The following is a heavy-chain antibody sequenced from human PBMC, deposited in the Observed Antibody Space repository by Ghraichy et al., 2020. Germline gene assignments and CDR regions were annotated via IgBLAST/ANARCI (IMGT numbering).Heavy chain of an antibody. D-gene: IGHD1-7*01. Sequence: ASVKVSCKASGYTFTSYGISWVRQAPGQGLEWMGWISAYNGNTNYAQKLQGRVTMTTDTSTSTAYMELRSLRSDDTAVYYCARGPYNWNYEPTNNWFDPWGQGTLVTVSS. J-gene: IGHJ5*02. CDR1: GYTFTSYG. CDR2: ISAYNGNT. CDR3: ARGPYNWNYEPTNNWFDP. V-gene: IGHV1-18*01.